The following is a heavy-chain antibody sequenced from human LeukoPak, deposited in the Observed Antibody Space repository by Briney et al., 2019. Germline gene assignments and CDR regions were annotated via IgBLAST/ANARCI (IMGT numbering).Heavy chain of an antibody. D-gene: IGHD3-10*01. CDR3: ARAGFTFSDYFGSFFDY. J-gene: IGHJ4*02. V-gene: IGHV3-21*06. CDR2: ISSSSTYI. CDR1: GFTFSSYS. Sequence: GGSLRLSCAASGFTFSSYSMNWVRQAPGEGLEWVSSISSSSTYIYYADSVKGRFTISRDNAKNSLYLQMNSLRAEDTAVYYCARAGFTFSDYFGSFFDYWGQGTLVTVSS.